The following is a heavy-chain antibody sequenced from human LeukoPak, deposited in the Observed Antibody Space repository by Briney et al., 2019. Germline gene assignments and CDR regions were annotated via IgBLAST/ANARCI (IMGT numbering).Heavy chain of an antibody. CDR1: EYTFTGYY. Sequence: ASVKVSCKASEYTFTGYYMHWVRQAPGQGLEWMGWINPNSGGTNYAQKFQGRVTMTRDTSISTAYMELSRLRSDDTAVYYCARDQFFDYGSGSYYKLFDYWGQGTLVTVSS. CDR3: ARDQFFDYGSGSYYKLFDY. CDR2: INPNSGGT. V-gene: IGHV1-2*02. J-gene: IGHJ4*02. D-gene: IGHD3-10*01.